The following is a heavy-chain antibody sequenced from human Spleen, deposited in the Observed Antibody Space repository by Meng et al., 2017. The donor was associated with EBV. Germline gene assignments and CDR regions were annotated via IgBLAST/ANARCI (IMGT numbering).Heavy chain of an antibody. Sequence: QITLKESGPTLVKPTQTLTLTCTFSGFSLSTSGEAVGWIRQSPGKALEWLAVIYWDDDKRYSPALKTRLTLTKDTSKNQVVLTMSNMDPVDTATYYCARSTYSAYIDGHWGRGTLVTVSS. D-gene: IGHD5-12*01. CDR2: IYWDDDK. CDR3: ARSTYSAYIDGH. J-gene: IGHJ4*02. CDR1: GFSLSTSGEA. V-gene: IGHV2-5*02.